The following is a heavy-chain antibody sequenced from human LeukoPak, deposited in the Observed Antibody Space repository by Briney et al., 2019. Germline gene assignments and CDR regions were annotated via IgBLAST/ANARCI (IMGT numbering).Heavy chain of an antibody. CDR2: IYHSGST. CDR1: GFTFSNIW. D-gene: IGHD6-19*01. V-gene: IGHV4-4*02. J-gene: IGHJ4*02. Sequence: GSLRLSCAASGFTFSNIWMSWVRQPPGKGLEWIGEIYHSGSTNYNPSLKSRVTISVDKSKNQFSLKLSSVTAADTAVYYCAAGIVVAGRLYFDYWGQGTLVTVSS. CDR3: AAGIVVAGRLYFDY.